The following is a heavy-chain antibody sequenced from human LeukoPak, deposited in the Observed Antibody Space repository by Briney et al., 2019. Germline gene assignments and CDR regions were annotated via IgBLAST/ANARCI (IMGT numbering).Heavy chain of an antibody. J-gene: IGHJ1*01. D-gene: IGHD6-19*01. CDR1: GYTFTSYD. Sequence: ASVKVSCKASGYTFTSYDINWVRQATGQGLEWMGWMNPNSGNTGYAQKFQGRVTMTRNTFISTAYMELSSLRSEDTAVYYCARAGIAVAGQAEYFQHWGQGTLVTVSS. CDR3: ARAGIAVAGQAEYFQH. CDR2: MNPNSGNT. V-gene: IGHV1-8*01.